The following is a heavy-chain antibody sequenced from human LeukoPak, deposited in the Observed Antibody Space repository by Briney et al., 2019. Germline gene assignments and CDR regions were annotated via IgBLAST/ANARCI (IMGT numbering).Heavy chain of an antibody. J-gene: IGHJ3*02. V-gene: IGHV3-53*01. CDR2: IYSGGST. CDR1: GFTVSSNY. Sequence: GGSLRLSCAASGFTVSSNYMSWVRQAPGRGLEWVSIIYSGGSTFYADFVKGRFTISRDNSKNTLYLQMNSLRAEDTAVYYCARGGSYLSAFDIWGQGTMVTVSS. CDR3: ARGGSYLSAFDI. D-gene: IGHD1-26*01.